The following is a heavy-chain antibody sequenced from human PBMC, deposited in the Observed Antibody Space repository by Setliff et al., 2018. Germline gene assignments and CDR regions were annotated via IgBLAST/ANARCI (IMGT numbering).Heavy chain of an antibody. CDR1: GASISRYY. V-gene: IGHV4-4*08. Sequence: PSETLSLTCTVSGASISRYYWSWIRQPPGKGPEWIGYVYSTGTTTYNPLLKSRATMSVDTSRKNFSLRLTSVTAADTAVYYCARGGSTIASRPDLVYFDSWGRGALVTVSS. J-gene: IGHJ4*02. D-gene: IGHD6-6*01. CDR2: VYSTGTT. CDR3: ARGGSTIASRPDLVYFDS.